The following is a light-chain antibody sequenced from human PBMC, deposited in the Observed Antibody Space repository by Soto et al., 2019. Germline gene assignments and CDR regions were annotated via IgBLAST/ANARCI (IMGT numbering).Light chain of an antibody. Sequence: QSALTQPASVSGSPAQSITISCTGTSSDVGGYNYVSWYQQHPGKAPKLMISDVSNRPSGVSNRFSASKSGNTASLTISGLQAEDEADYYCSPYTSSTTPLYVFGTGTKVTVL. CDR1: SSDVGGYNY. J-gene: IGLJ1*01. CDR3: SPYTSSTTPLYV. CDR2: DVS. V-gene: IGLV2-14*01.